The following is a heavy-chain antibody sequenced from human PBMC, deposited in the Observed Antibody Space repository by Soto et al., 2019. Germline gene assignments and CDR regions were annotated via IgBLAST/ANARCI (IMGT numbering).Heavy chain of an antibody. Sequence: GGSLRLSCAASGFTFSNYDMHWVRQATGKGLEWVSAIGTAGDTYYPGSVKGRFTISRENAKNSLYLQMNSLRPGDTAVYYCAVSSRVGSRGLWAVAGTHPLGYWGQGTLVTVSS. CDR3: AVSSRVGSRGLWAVAGTHPLGY. D-gene: IGHD6-19*01. V-gene: IGHV3-13*01. CDR2: IGTAGDT. J-gene: IGHJ4*02. CDR1: GFTFSNYD.